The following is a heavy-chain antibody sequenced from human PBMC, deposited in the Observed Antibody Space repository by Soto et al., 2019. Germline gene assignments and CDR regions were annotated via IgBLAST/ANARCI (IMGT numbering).Heavy chain of an antibody. D-gene: IGHD3-22*01. CDR3: ARASDSSGYYFRDYGMDV. Sequence: GGSLRLSCAGFGYTFRGYGMIWVRQAPGKGLECVSYISSSNSTIYYADSVKGRFTISRDNAKNSLYLQMNSLRDEDTAVYYCARASDSSGYYFRDYGMDVWGQGTTVTVSS. J-gene: IGHJ6*02. CDR1: GYTFRGYG. CDR2: ISSSNSTI. V-gene: IGHV3-48*02.